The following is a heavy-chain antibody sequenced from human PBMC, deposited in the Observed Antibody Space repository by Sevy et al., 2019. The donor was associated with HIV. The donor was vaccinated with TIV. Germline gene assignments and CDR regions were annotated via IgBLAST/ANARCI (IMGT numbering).Heavy chain of an antibody. Sequence: GGSLRLSCAASGFTFSSYWMHWVRQAPGKGLVWVSGISADGSRTVYEDSVKGRFTISRDNAKNTLHLQMNSLRAEDTAVYYCARDLEFYDYGDYGPAFMPDYWGQGTLVTVSS. V-gene: IGHV3-74*01. D-gene: IGHD4-17*01. CDR2: ISADGSRT. CDR3: ARDLEFYDYGDYGPAFMPDY. CDR1: GFTFSSYW. J-gene: IGHJ4*02.